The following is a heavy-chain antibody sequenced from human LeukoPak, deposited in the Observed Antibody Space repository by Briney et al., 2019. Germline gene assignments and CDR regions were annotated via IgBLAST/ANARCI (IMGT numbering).Heavy chain of an antibody. D-gene: IGHD3-3*01. Sequence: PGGSLRLSCAASGFTFSSYSMSWVRQAPGKGLEWVANIKQDGSEKYYVDSVKGRFTISRDNVKNSLYLQMNSLRAEDTAVYYCARVPNVDYDFWSGYSKPTDAFDIWGQGTMVTVSS. CDR2: IKQDGSEK. J-gene: IGHJ3*02. CDR3: ARVPNVDYDFWSGYSKPTDAFDI. CDR1: GFTFSSYS. V-gene: IGHV3-7*01.